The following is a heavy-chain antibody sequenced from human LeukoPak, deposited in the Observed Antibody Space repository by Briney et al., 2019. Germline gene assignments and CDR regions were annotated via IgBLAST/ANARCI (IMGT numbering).Heavy chain of an antibody. CDR1: GYSFIHYG. D-gene: IGHD4-17*01. J-gene: IGHJ5*02. CDR2: ISAYNGNT. Sequence: ASVKVSCKASGYSFIHYGISWVRQAPGQGLEWMGWISAYNGNTNHAQSLQGRLTMTTDTSTSTACMELRSLRYDDTAVYYCARDLDYGDYGNWFDPWGQGTLVTVSS. V-gene: IGHV1-18*01. CDR3: ARDLDYGDYGNWFDP.